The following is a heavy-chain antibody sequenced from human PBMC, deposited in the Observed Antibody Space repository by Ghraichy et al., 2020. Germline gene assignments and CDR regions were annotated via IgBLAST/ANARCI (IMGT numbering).Heavy chain of an antibody. CDR3: ARAPDVGGGSCSTHYYYGMDV. D-gene: IGHD2-15*01. Sequence: GGSLRLSCAASGFTFSNYWMHWVRQGPGKGLVWVSRINLDGSRTNYADSVKGRFTISRDNAKNTVYLQMNSLRAEDTAVYYCARAPDVGGGSCSTHYYYGMDVWGQGTTVTVSS. J-gene: IGHJ6*02. CDR2: INLDGSRT. V-gene: IGHV3-74*01. CDR1: GFTFSNYW.